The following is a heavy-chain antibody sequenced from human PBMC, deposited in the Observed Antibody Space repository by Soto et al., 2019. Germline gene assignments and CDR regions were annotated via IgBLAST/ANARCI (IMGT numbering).Heavy chain of an antibody. D-gene: IGHD6-13*01. CDR2: ISGSGGST. V-gene: IGHV3-23*01. CDR3: AKDQSPSSSWDKYYYGMGV. J-gene: IGHJ6*02. Sequence: EVQLLESGGGLVQPGGSLRLSCAASGFTFSSYAMSWVRQAPGKGLEWVSAISGSGGSTYYADSVKGRFTISRDNSKNTLYLQMNSLRAEDTAVYYCAKDQSPSSSWDKYYYGMGVWGQGTTVTVSS. CDR1: GFTFSSYA.